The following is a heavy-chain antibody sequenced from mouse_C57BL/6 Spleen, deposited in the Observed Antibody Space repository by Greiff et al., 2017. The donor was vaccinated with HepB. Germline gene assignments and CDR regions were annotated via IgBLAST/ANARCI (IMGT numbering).Heavy chain of an antibody. V-gene: IGHV1-9*01. CDR1: GYTFTGYW. D-gene: IGHD1-1*01. CDR2: ILPGSGST. CDR3: ERHLTTVVPYYAMDS. Sequence: QVQLKQSGAELMKPGASVKLSCKATGYTFTGYWIEWVKQRPGHGLEWIGEILPGSGSTNYNEKFKGKATFTADTSSNTAYMQLSSLTTEDSAIYYCERHLTTVVPYYAMDSGGQGTSSTVPS. J-gene: IGHJ4*01.